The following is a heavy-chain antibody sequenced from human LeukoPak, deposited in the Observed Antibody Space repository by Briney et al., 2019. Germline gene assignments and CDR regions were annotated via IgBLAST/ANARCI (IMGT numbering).Heavy chain of an antibody. CDR3: ARDDGSSCFSY. J-gene: IGHJ4*02. CDR1: GFTFSSYA. D-gene: IGHD3-10*01. Sequence: GGSLRLSCSASGFTFSSYAMHWVRQAPGKGLEYVSAISSNGGSTYYADSVKGRFTISRDNSKNTLYLQMSSLRAEDTAVYYCARDDGSSCFSYWGQGTLVTVSS. V-gene: IGHV3-64D*06. CDR2: ISSNGGST.